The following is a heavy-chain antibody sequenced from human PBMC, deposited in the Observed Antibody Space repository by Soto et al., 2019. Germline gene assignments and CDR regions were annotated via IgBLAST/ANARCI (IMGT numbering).Heavy chain of an antibody. V-gene: IGHV1-3*01. CDR2: INAGNGNT. Sequence: ASVKVSCKASGYTFTSYAMHWVRQAPGQRLEWMGWINAGNGNTKYSQKFQGRVTITRDTSASTAYMELSSLRSEDTAVYYCARGRIVVVPAAMIGIGNDYWGQGTLVTVSS. CDR3: ARGRIVVVPAAMIGIGNDY. J-gene: IGHJ4*02. CDR1: GYTFTSYA. D-gene: IGHD2-2*01.